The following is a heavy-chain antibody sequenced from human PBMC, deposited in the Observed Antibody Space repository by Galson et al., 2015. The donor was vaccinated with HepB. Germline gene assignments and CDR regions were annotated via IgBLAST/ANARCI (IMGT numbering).Heavy chain of an antibody. D-gene: IGHD3-16*02. CDR2: VNSDEITT. Sequence: SLRLSCAASGFPFSNYWMHWVRQTPAKGLVWVSRVNSDEITTAYADSVKGRFTVSRDNARNTLYLQMNSLRVEDTAVYYCARSVWGSYRFDSWGQGTLVTVSS. CDR1: GFPFSNYW. V-gene: IGHV3-74*01. CDR3: ARSVWGSYRFDS. J-gene: IGHJ4*02.